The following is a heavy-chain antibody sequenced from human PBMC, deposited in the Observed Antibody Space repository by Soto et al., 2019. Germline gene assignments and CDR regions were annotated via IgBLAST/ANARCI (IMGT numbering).Heavy chain of an antibody. D-gene: IGHD6-13*01. CDR3: ARDASSSWFDS. Sequence: RSLTCTVSGGSISGSTDYWSWIRQPPGRGLEWIGFIYYNGRSNSNPSLKSRISMSVDTSKNQFSLRLRSVTAADTALYYCARDASSSWFDSWGLGTLVTVSS. J-gene: IGHJ5*01. CDR1: GGSISGSTDY. CDR2: IYYNGRS. V-gene: IGHV4-61*01.